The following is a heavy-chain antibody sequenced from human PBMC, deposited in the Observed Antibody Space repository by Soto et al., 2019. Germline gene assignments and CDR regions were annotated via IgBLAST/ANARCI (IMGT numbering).Heavy chain of an antibody. Sequence: SETLSLTCTVSGDSISSCGYYWSWIRQQSGKGLEWIGNIYYNGSTYYNPSLKSRVTISVDTSKNQFSLKLSSVTAADTAVYYCARAYYDTEGYGLDPWGLGTLVTVSS. J-gene: IGHJ5*02. V-gene: IGHV4-31*03. CDR3: ARAYYDTEGYGLDP. CDR2: IYYNGST. D-gene: IGHD3-16*01. CDR1: GDSISSCGYY.